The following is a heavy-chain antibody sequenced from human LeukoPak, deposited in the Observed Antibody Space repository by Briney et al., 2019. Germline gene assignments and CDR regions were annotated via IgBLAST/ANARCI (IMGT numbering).Heavy chain of an antibody. CDR1: GFTFSSYS. V-gene: IGHV3-30*02. J-gene: IGHJ6*03. CDR2: IRYDGSNK. Sequence: PGGSLRLSCAASGFTFSSYSMHWVRQAPGKGLEWVAFIRYDGSNKYYADSVKGRFTVSRDNSKNTLYLQMNSLRTEDTAVYYCAKDGAVARNYYYYMDVWGKGTTVTISS. D-gene: IGHD6-19*01. CDR3: AKDGAVARNYYYYMDV.